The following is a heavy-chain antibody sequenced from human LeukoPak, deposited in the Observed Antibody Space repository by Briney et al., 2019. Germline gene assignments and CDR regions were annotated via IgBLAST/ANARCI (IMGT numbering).Heavy chain of an antibody. J-gene: IGHJ4*02. V-gene: IGHV3-53*05. CDR1: GFTVSSNY. D-gene: IGHD4-17*01. Sequence: GGSLRLSCAASGFTVSSNYMSWVRQAPGKGLEWVPVIYSGGSTYYADSVKGRFTISRDNSKNTLYLQMNSLRAEDTAVYYCAKGLTDYGDYEDYWGQGTLVTVSS. CDR2: IYSGGST. CDR3: AKGLTDYGDYEDY.